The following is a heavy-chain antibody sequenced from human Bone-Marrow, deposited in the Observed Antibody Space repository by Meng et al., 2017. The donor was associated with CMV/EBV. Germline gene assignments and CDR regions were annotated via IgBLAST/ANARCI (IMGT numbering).Heavy chain of an antibody. Sequence: GESLKISCAASGFTFSSYWMSWVRQAPGKGLEWVANIKQDGSEKYYVDSVKGRFTISRDNAKNTLYLQMNSLRAEDTAVYYCYSPESDYWGQGTLVTVSS. V-gene: IGHV3-7*01. CDR3: YSPESDY. J-gene: IGHJ4*02. D-gene: IGHD4-11*01. CDR2: IKQDGSEK. CDR1: GFTFSSYW.